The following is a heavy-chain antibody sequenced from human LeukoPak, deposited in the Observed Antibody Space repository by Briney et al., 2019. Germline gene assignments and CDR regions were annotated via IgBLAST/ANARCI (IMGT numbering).Heavy chain of an antibody. CDR3: ASGSYHLPDY. Sequence: PSETLSLTCTVSGGSISSYYWSWIRRPAGKGLEWIGRIYTSGSTNYNPSLKSRVTMSVDTSKNQFSLKLRSVTAADTAVYYCASGSYHLPDYWGQGTLVTVSS. V-gene: IGHV4-4*07. CDR2: IYTSGST. J-gene: IGHJ4*02. CDR1: GGSISSYY. D-gene: IGHD1-26*01.